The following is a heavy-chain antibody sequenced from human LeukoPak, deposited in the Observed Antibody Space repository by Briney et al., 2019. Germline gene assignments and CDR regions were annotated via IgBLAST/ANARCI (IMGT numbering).Heavy chain of an antibody. CDR1: GFTFSSYA. Sequence: PGRSLRLSCAASGFTFSSYAMHWVRQAPGKGLEWVAVISYDGSNKYYVDSVKGRFTISRDNSKNTLYLQMNSPRAEDTAVYYCARDAVITIFGVVMPLTYFDYWGQGTLVTVSS. CDR3: ARDAVITIFGVVMPLTYFDY. V-gene: IGHV3-30-3*01. D-gene: IGHD3-3*01. CDR2: ISYDGSNK. J-gene: IGHJ4*02.